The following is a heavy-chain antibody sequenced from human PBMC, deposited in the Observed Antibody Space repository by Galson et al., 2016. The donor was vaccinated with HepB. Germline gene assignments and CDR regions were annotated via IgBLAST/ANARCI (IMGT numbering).Heavy chain of an antibody. CDR2: IDPSDYDT. J-gene: IGHJ4*02. CDR3: ARQGRYHFEDQGEN. D-gene: IGHD3-3*02. V-gene: IGHV5-10-1*01. CDR1: GYTFTTYW. Sequence: QSGAEVKKPGESLKIFCKASGYTFTTYWITWVRQVPGKGLEWVGRIDPSDYDTNYNPSFFGQVTISTDRSISTAYLQWSSLKASDSAIYYCARQGRYHFEDQGENWGPGTLGRVSS.